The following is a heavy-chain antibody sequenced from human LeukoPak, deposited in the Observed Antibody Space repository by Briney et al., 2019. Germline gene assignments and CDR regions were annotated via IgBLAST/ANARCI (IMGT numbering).Heavy chain of an antibody. CDR2: ISYDGSNK. J-gene: IGHJ4*02. CDR1: GFTFSSYA. CDR3: AREANYDGSGYYSRDHYFDY. V-gene: IGHV3-30-3*01. D-gene: IGHD3-22*01. Sequence: GGSLRLSCAASGFTFSSYAMSWVRQAPGKGLEWVAVISYDGSNKYYADSVKGRFTISRDNSKNTLYLQMNSLRAEDTAVYFCAREANYDGSGYYSRDHYFDYWGQGTLVTVSS.